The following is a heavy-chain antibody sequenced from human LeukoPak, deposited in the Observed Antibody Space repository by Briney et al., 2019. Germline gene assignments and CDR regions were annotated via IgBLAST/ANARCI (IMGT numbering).Heavy chain of an antibody. D-gene: IGHD1-26*01. CDR1: GFTFSSYD. CDR3: ARVFSGSLVPRGALGY. J-gene: IGHJ4*02. V-gene: IGHV3-30*04. CDR2: ISYDGSDK. Sequence: GGSLRLSCAASGFTFSSYDIHWVRQAPGKGLEWVAIISYDGSDKYYADSVKGRFTISRDNSKNTLYLQMNSLRGEDTAAYYCARVFSGSLVPRGALGYWGQGTLVTVSS.